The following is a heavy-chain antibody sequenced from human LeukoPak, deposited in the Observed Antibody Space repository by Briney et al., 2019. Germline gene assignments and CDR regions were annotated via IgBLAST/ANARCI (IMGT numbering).Heavy chain of an antibody. V-gene: IGHV3-74*01. CDR1: GFTFSSYW. Sequence: GGSLRLSCAASGFTFSSYWMHWVRQVPGKGLVWVSRINGDGSTTTYADSVKGRFTISRDNAKNTLYLQMNSLRAEDTAVYYCTREVLAAGKTLDYWGQGTLMTVSS. CDR3: TREVLAAGKTLDY. D-gene: IGHD2-15*01. CDR2: INGDGSTT. J-gene: IGHJ4*02.